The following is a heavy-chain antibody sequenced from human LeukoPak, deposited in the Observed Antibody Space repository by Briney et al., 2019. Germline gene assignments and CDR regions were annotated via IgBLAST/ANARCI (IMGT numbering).Heavy chain of an antibody. V-gene: IGHV1-69*05. D-gene: IGHD1-26*01. Sequence: GSSVKVSCKASGGTFSSYAISWVRQAPGQGLEWMGRIIPIFGTANYAQKFQGRVTITTDESTSTAYMELSSLRSDDTAVYYCARIRRRISGSYPRWFDPWGQGTLVTVSS. CDR3: ARIRRRISGSYPRWFDP. CDR2: IIPIFGTA. J-gene: IGHJ5*02. CDR1: GGTFSSYA.